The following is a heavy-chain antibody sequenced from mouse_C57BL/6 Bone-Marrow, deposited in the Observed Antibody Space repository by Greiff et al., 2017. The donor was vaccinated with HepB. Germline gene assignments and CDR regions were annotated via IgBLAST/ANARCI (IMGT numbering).Heavy chain of an antibody. CDR3: ARDLFYYGSSYGYFDV. D-gene: IGHD1-1*01. V-gene: IGHV5-16*01. Sequence: EVMLVESEGGLVQPGSSMKLSCTASGFTFSDYYMAWVRQVPEKGLEWVANINYDGSSTYYLDSLKSRFIISRDNAKNILYLQMSSLKSEDTATYYCARDLFYYGSSYGYFDVWGTGTTVTVSS. CDR2: INYDGSST. J-gene: IGHJ1*03. CDR1: GFTFSDYY.